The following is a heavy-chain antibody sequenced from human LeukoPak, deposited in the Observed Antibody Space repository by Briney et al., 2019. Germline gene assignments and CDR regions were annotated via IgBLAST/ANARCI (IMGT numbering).Heavy chain of an antibody. J-gene: IGHJ4*02. CDR3: ARALNWEEGYFDY. V-gene: IGHV4-59*12. Sequence: SETLSLTCTVSGGSISSYYWSWIRQPPGKGLEWIGYIYYSGSTNYNPSLKSRVTISVDRSKNQFSLKLSSVTAADTAVYYCARALNWEEGYFDYWGQGTLVTVSS. CDR1: GGSISSYY. CDR2: IYYSGST. D-gene: IGHD7-27*01.